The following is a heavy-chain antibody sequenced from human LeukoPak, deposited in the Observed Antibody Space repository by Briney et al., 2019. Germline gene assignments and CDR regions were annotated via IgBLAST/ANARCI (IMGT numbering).Heavy chain of an antibody. CDR3: ARDGGIIDY. V-gene: IGHV3-11*05. CDR2: ISSSSSYT. J-gene: IGHJ4*02. D-gene: IGHD3-16*01. CDR1: GFTFSDYD. Sequence: PGGSLRLSCAASGFTFSDYDMSWIRQAPGKGLEWASYISSSSSYTKYADSVKGRFTISRDNAKNSLYLQMNSLRAEDTAVYYCARDGGIIDYWGQGTLVTVSS.